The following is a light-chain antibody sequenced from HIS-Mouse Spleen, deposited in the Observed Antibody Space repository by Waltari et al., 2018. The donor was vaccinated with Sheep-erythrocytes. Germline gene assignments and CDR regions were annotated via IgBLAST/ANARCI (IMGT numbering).Light chain of an antibody. J-gene: IGLJ1*01. V-gene: IGLV2-11*01. CDR3: CSYAGSYNHV. CDR1: TRHVGRYNT. CDR2: DVS. Sequence: QSALTQPRPVSGSPGQSVTITCHGTTRHVGRYNTASWYQRHQGKAPKLMIYDVSKRPSGVPARFSGSKSGNTASLTISGLQAEDEADYYCCSYAGSYNHVFATGTKVTVL.